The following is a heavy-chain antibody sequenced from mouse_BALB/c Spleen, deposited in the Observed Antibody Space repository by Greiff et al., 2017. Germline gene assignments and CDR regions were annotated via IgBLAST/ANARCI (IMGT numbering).Heavy chain of an antibody. V-gene: IGHV5-4*02. CDR2: ISDGGSYT. CDR1: GFTFSDYY. D-gene: IGHD2-4*01. Sequence: EVKLVESGGGLVKPGGSLKLSCAASGFTFSDYYMYWVRQTPEKRLEWVATISDGGSYTYYPDSVKGRFTISRDNAKNNLYLQMSSLKSEDTAMYYCARIYYDYDGLGYYAMDYWGQGTSVTVSS. CDR3: ARIYYDYDGLGYYAMDY. J-gene: IGHJ4*01.